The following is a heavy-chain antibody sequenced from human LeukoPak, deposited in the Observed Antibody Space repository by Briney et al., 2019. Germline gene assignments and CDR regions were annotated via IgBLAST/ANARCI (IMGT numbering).Heavy chain of an antibody. V-gene: IGHV1-2*02. CDR1: GYTFTGYY. J-gene: IGHJ5*02. CDR2: INPNSGGT. Sequence: GASVKVSCKASGYTFTGYYMHWVRQAPGQRLEWMGWINPNSGGTNYAQKFQGRVTMTRDTSISTAYMELSRLRSDDTAVYYCARDQEGIVVVPAATHGRNWFDPWGQGTLVTVSS. CDR3: ARDQEGIVVVPAATHGRNWFDP. D-gene: IGHD2-2*01.